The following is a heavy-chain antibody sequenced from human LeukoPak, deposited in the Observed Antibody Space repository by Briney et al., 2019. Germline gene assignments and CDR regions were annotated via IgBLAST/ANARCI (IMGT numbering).Heavy chain of an antibody. CDR1: GGSFSGYY. CDR3: ARDRASSGWDV. J-gene: IGHJ6*04. V-gene: IGHV4-34*01. CDR2: INHSGST. Sequence: PSETLSLTCAVYGGSFSGYYWSWIRQPPGKGLEWIGEINHSGSTNYNPSLKSRVTISVDTSKNQFSLKLSSVTPEDTAVYYCARDRASSGWDVWGKGTTVTISS. D-gene: IGHD6-19*01.